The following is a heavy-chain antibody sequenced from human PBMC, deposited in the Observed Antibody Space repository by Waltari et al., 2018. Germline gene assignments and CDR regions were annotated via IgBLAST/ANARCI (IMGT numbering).Heavy chain of an antibody. CDR3: ARPYASGWYINFDY. J-gene: IGHJ4*02. CDR1: GFTFSSYW. CDR2: IKQDGSEN. Sequence: EVQLVESEGGLVQPGGSLRLSCAASGFTFSSYWMSWVRQAPGKGLEWVANIKQDGSENYYVDSVKGRFTFSRDNAKNSLYLQMNSLRAEDTAVYYCARPYASGWYINFDYWGQGTLVTVSS. V-gene: IGHV3-7*01. D-gene: IGHD6-19*01.